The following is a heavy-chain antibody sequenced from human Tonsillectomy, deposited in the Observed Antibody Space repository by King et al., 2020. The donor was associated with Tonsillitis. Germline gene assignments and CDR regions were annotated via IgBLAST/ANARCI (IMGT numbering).Heavy chain of an antibody. CDR1: GGSISGYY. CDR3: ARGGTYYYDSSGYSTFDY. Sequence: VQLQESGPGLVKPSETLSLTCTVSGGSISGYYWSWIRQPPGKGLEWIGYIYYSGSTNYNPSLKSRVTISVDTSKNQFSLKLSSETAADTAVYYCARGGTYYYDSSGYSTFDYWGQGTLVTVSS. J-gene: IGHJ4*02. V-gene: IGHV4-59*01. D-gene: IGHD3-22*01. CDR2: IYYSGST.